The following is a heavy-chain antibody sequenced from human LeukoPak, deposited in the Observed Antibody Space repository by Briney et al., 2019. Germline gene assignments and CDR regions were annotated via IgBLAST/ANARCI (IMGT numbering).Heavy chain of an antibody. Sequence: GGSLRLSCAASGFTFSNYVMHWVRQAQGKGLEWVSAISENGGEADYADSVRGRFTISRDNSQNTLYQQMNSLRAEDTAVYYCAKRTGVTELHFDHWGQGTLVTVSS. D-gene: IGHD1-7*01. CDR1: GFTFSNYV. J-gene: IGHJ4*02. CDR2: ISENGGEA. V-gene: IGHV3-23*01. CDR3: AKRTGVTELHFDH.